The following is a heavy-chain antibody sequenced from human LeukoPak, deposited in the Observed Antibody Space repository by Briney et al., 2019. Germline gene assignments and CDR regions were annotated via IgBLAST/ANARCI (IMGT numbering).Heavy chain of an antibody. J-gene: IGHJ4*02. Sequence: PSETLSLTCAVYGGSFSGYYWSWIRQPPGKGLEWIGETNHSGSTNYNPSLKSRVTISVDTSKNQFSLKLSSVTAADTAVYYCARVLGYSGYDYYFDYWGQGTLVTVSS. CDR2: TNHSGST. V-gene: IGHV4-34*01. CDR3: ARVLGYSGYDYYFDY. CDR1: GGSFSGYY. D-gene: IGHD5-12*01.